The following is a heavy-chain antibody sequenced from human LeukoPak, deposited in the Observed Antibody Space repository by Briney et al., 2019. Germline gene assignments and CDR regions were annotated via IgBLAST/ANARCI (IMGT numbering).Heavy chain of an antibody. Sequence: PSETLSLTCTVSGGSISGGDSYWGWIRQPPGKGLEWIGYIYNSGSTYYNPSLKSRVTISVDTSKNQFSLKLSSVTAADTAVYYCARGESYYYDSSGYSVDYWGQGTLVTVSS. D-gene: IGHD3-22*01. CDR1: GGSISGGDSY. CDR2: IYNSGST. CDR3: ARGESYYYDSSGYSVDY. V-gene: IGHV4-30-4*01. J-gene: IGHJ4*02.